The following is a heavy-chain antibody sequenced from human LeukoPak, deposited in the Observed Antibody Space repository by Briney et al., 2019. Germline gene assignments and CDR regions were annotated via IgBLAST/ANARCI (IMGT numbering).Heavy chain of an antibody. CDR3: ARDNLASPGYYGMDI. D-gene: IGHD6-6*01. Sequence: ASVKVSCKASGYTFTSYGFSWVRQAPGQGLEWVGWISAYNANTNYAQKLQGRVTMTTDTSTSTAYMELRSLRSDDTAVYYCARDNLASPGYYGMDIWGQGTTVTVSS. CDR1: GYTFTSYG. J-gene: IGHJ6*02. CDR2: ISAYNANT. V-gene: IGHV1-18*01.